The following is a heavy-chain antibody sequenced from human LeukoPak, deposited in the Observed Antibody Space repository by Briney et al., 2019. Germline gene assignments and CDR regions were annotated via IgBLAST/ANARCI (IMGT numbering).Heavy chain of an antibody. Sequence: ASVKVSCKSSGYTFTGYYIHWVRQAPGPGLERMGWINPNSGGTKYAQKFQGRVTTTRDTSISTAYMELSRLRSDDTAVYYCARLLGLAFDIWGQGTMVTVSS. D-gene: IGHD2-21*01. CDR1: GYTFTGYY. CDR3: ARLLGLAFDI. CDR2: INPNSGGT. J-gene: IGHJ3*02. V-gene: IGHV1-2*02.